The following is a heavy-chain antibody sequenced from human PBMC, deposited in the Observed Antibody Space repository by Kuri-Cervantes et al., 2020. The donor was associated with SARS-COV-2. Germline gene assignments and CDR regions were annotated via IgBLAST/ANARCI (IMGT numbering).Heavy chain of an antibody. CDR2: INPNSGGT. Sequence: ASVKVSCKASGYTFTGYYMHWVRQAPGQGLERMGWINPNSGGTNYAQKFQGRVTMTGDTSISTAYMELSRLRSDDTAVYYCASSDRLGEGLRDPLYREGVIQVWGQGTLVTVSS. D-gene: IGHD3-10*01. V-gene: IGHV1-2*02. CDR3: ASSDRLGEGLRDPLYREGVIQV. CDR1: GYTFTGYY. J-gene: IGHJ4*02.